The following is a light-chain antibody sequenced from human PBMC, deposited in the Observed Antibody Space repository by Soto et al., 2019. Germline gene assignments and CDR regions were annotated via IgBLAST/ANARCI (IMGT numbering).Light chain of an antibody. CDR1: QSVDSNY. V-gene: IGKV3-20*01. CDR2: GAS. Sequence: EIVLTQSPGTLSLSTGEEATLSCRTSQSVDSNYLAWYQQKPGQTPRLIIYGASGRADGIPHRFSGSGFGTDFTLTISKVEPEDFAVYYCQQCGTPRSVTFGQGTRLEIK. CDR3: QQCGTPRSVT. J-gene: IGKJ5*01.